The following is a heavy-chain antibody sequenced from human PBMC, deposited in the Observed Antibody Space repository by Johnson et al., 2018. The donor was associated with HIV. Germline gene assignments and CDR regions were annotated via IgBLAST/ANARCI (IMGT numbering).Heavy chain of an antibody. CDR2: INWNGYST. CDR3: ARGKGASVGLDAFDI. CDR1: GFTFDDYG. V-gene: IGHV3-20*04. Sequence: MLLVESGGGVVRPGGALRLACVASGFTFDDYGMSWVRQAPGKGLQWVSGINWNGYSTGYADSLKGRFTISRDNDKNSLFLQMNSLRTEDTAFYYCARGKGASVGLDAFDIWGQGTMVAVSS. J-gene: IGHJ3*02.